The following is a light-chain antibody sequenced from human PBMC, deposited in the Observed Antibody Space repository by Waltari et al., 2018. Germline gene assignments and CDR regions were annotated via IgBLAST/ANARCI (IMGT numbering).Light chain of an antibody. CDR1: QSIGSW. CDR3: LQYSTSPYS. J-gene: IGKJ2*03. CDR2: KAS. Sequence: DIQMTQSPSSLSASVGDTVTITCRASQSIGSWLAWYHQEAGKAPTLLIYKASSLLTGVPSRFSGSGSGTYFTLTISGLQPEDFATYYCLQYSTSPYSFGQGTKVEIK. V-gene: IGKV1D-16*01.